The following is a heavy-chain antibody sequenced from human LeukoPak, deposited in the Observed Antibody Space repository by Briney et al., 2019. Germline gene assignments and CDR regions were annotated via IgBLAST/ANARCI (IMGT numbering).Heavy chain of an antibody. J-gene: IGHJ4*02. CDR2: IYPGDSDA. CDR1: GYSFTNSW. Sequence: GESLKISCKGSGYSFTNSWIGWVRQMPVKGLEWMGIIYPGDSDAIYSPSFQGQVTISANKSISTAYLQWSSLKASDTAMYYCARQGYYYGSGSYPDYWGQGTLVTVSS. CDR3: ARQGYYYGSGSYPDY. D-gene: IGHD3-10*01. V-gene: IGHV5-51*01.